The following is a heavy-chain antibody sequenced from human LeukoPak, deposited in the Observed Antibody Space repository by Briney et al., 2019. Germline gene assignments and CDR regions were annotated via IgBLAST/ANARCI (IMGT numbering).Heavy chain of an antibody. CDR2: IYYSGST. D-gene: IGHD4-17*01. CDR3: ARGDAYGDYRDAFDI. CDR1: GGSISIGGYS. Sequence: SETLSLTCAVSGGSISIGGYSWSWIRQPPGKGLEWIGYIYYSGSTYYNPSLKSRVTISVDTSKNQFSLKLSSVTAADTAVYYCARGDAYGDYRDAFDIWGQGTMVTVSS. J-gene: IGHJ3*02. V-gene: IGHV4-30-4*07.